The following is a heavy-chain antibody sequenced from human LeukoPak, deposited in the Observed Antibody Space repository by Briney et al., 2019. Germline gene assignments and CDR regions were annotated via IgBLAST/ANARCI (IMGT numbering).Heavy chain of an antibody. V-gene: IGHV3-23*01. Sequence: GGSLRLSCAASGFTFSSYAMSWVRQAPGKGVEWVSAISGSGGSTYYADSVKGRFIISRDNSKNTLYLQMNSLRAEDTAVYYCASGYDSSGYVDYWGQGTLVTVSS. CDR2: ISGSGGST. CDR3: ASGYDSSGYVDY. J-gene: IGHJ4*02. D-gene: IGHD3-22*01. CDR1: GFTFSSYA.